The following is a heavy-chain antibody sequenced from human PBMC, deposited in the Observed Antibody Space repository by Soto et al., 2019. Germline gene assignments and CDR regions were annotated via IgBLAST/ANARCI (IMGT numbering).Heavy chain of an antibody. CDR2: ISYDGSNK. CDR3: AKDPQPPDY. CDR1: GFTFSSYG. Sequence: QVQLVESGGGVVQPGRSLRLSCAASGFTFSSYGMHWVRQAPGKGLEWVAVISYDGSNKYYADSVKGRFTISRDNSKNTVYRQMNSLRAEYTAVYYCAKDPQPPDYWGQGTLVTVSS. J-gene: IGHJ4*02. D-gene: IGHD6-13*01. V-gene: IGHV3-30*18.